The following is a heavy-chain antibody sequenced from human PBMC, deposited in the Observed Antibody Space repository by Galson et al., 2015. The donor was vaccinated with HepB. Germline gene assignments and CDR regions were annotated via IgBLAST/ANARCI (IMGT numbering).Heavy chain of an antibody. V-gene: IGHV3-23*01. J-gene: IGHJ4*02. CDR3: VRGTTAPDY. Sequence: SLRLSCAACGFTFTSYGMSWVRQAPGKGLECVSAISRGGDTSDYAESVKGRFTVSRDSSKSTLYLQMNGLRAEDTARYYCVRGTTAPDYWAQGTLVTVSS. CDR1: GFTFTSYG. D-gene: IGHD2/OR15-2a*01. CDR2: ISRGGDTS.